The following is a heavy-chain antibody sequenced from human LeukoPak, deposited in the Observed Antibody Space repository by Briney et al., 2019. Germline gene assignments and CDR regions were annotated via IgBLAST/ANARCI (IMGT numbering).Heavy chain of an antibody. J-gene: IGHJ6*02. Sequence: GGSLRLSCAASGFTFSDYYMSWIRQAPGKGLEWISYISSSGSTIYYADSVKGRFTISSDNAKNPLYLQMNSLRAEATAAYYCARINVWTATSDHYYYYGMDVWGQGTTVTVSS. CDR2: ISSSGSTI. CDR1: GFTFSDYY. CDR3: ARINVWTATSDHYYYYGMDV. D-gene: IGHD5-24*01. V-gene: IGHV3-11*01.